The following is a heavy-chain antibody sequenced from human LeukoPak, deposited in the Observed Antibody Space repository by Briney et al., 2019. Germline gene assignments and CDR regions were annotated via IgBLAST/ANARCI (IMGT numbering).Heavy chain of an antibody. J-gene: IGHJ4*02. V-gene: IGHV3-11*01. D-gene: IGHD3-22*01. CDR1: GFTFSDYY. Sequence: AGSLRLSCAASGFTFSDYYMSWIRQAPGKGLEWVSYISSSGSTIYYADSVKGRFTISRDNAKNSLYLQMNSLRAEDTAVYYCARDYYDSSGYYYFDYWGQGTLVTVSS. CDR2: ISSSGSTI. CDR3: ARDYYDSSGYYYFDY.